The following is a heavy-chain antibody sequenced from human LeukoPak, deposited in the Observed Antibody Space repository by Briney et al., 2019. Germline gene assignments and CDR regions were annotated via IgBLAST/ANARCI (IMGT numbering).Heavy chain of an antibody. V-gene: IGHV4-59*11. D-gene: IGHD1-1*01. J-gene: IGHJ4*02. CDR2: VYYSGTT. CDR3: ARDYGGSTTYFDY. CDR1: GGSISDHY. Sequence: PSETLSLTCTVSGGSISDHYWTWIRQPPGKGLEWIGYVYYSGTTNYNPSLKSRVTISVDTSKNQFSLKLTSVTAADTAMYFCARDYGGSTTYFDYWGQGTLVTVSS.